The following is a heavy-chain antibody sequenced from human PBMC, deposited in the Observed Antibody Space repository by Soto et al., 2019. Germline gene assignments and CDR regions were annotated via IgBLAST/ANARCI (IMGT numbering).Heavy chain of an antibody. CDR2: ISRYGDIT. CDR3: AKDRYLDHDSRGYLFDN. D-gene: IGHD3-22*01. J-gene: IGHJ4*02. CDR1: GFTFNIYA. Sequence: EVQLLESGGDLIQPGGSLRLSCAASGFTFNIYAMTWVRQAPGKGLEWVSAISRYGDITYYADSVEDRFSISRDNSKNTLYLQMNSLRAEDTAVYYCAKDRYLDHDSRGYLFDNWGQGTLVTVSS. V-gene: IGHV3-23*01.